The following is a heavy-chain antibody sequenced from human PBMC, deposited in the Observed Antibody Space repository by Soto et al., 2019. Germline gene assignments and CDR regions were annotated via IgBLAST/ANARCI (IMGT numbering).Heavy chain of an antibody. J-gene: IGHJ6*02. CDR2: IYDNGAT. CDR3: ARDRRIDNGYHHYYYGIDV. Sequence: VGSLRLSCSPSVFSVRNNFMTWVRQAPGRGLEWVSIIYDNGATSYADSVRGRFTVSRDEVKNTLYLQMNSLRVEDTAVYYCARDRRIDNGYHHYYYGIDVWGHGPTVTVSS. V-gene: IGHV3-53*01. D-gene: IGHD2-15*01. CDR1: VFSVRNNF.